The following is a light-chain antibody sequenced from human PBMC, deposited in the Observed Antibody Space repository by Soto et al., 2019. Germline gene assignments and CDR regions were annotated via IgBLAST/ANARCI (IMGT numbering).Light chain of an antibody. V-gene: IGKV3-20*01. Sequence: EIVLTQSPGTLSLSPGDRATLSCRASQSVRSNYLAWYQQKPGQAPRLLLYGASSRATGIPDRLSGSGSGKDFTLTISRLEPEDFEIYYYQQYGTSPPLTFGGGNTVEIK. CDR3: QQYGTSPPLT. CDR1: QSVRSNY. J-gene: IGKJ4*01. CDR2: GAS.